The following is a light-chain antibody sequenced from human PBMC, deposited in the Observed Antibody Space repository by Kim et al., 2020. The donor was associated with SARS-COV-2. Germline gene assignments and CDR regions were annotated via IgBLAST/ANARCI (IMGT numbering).Light chain of an antibody. CDR1: RRDVVAYNF. V-gene: IGLV2-14*04. CDR3: SSFRSGSTLL. Sequence: GSPITMACTGTRRDVVAYNFASWYQQHPGEAPKVIIYDVDNRPSGVSNRFSGSKSGNTASLTISEVQAEDEADYYCSSFRSGSTLLFGGGTQLTVL. J-gene: IGLJ3*02. CDR2: DVD.